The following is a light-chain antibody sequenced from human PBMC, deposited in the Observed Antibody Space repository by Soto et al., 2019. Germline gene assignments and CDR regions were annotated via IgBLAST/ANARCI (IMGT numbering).Light chain of an antibody. CDR2: GAS. CDR1: QSVRSN. Sequence: EIAMTQSRGTLSMFSGEKAALSCLASQSVRSNLAWYHQKPGQAPRLLIYGASTRATGIPARFSGSGSGTEFTLTINSLQSEDFVVYYCQQYDNWPPTFGQGTRLEI. J-gene: IGKJ5*01. CDR3: QQYDNWPPT. V-gene: IGKV3D-15*01.